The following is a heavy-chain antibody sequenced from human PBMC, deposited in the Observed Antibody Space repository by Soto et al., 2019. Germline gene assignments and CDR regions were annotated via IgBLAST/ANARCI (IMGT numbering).Heavy chain of an antibody. Sequence: QVQLEESGGGVVQPGRSLRLSCEASGFTFKTYSMHWVRQPPGKGLEWLAAIWYDGTQKYYADSVKGRFIISRDNSKKTLYLEMNSLRAEDTAVYYCARAGGTTVTGLWHFDSWGQGTLVTVSS. J-gene: IGHJ4*02. CDR2: IWYDGTQK. CDR3: ARAGGTTVTGLWHFDS. CDR1: GFTFKTYS. V-gene: IGHV3-33*01. D-gene: IGHD4-17*01.